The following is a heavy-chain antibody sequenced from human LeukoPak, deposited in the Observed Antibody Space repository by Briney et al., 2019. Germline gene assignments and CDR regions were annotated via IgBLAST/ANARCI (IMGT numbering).Heavy chain of an antibody. CDR3: VRVTGEVGATTVYFDY. CDR2: IYHSGST. D-gene: IGHD1-26*01. CDR1: GGSISSYY. Sequence: SQTLSLTCTVSGGSISSYYWSWIRQPPGKGLEWIGSIYHSGSTYYNPSLKSRVTISVDTSKNQFSLKLSSVTAADTAVYYCVRVTGEVGATTVYFDYWGQGTLVTVSS. J-gene: IGHJ4*02. V-gene: IGHV4-59*04.